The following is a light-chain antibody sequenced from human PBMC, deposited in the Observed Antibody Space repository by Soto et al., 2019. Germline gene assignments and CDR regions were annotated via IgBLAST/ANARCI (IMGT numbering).Light chain of an antibody. CDR2: AAS. V-gene: IGKV3-15*01. Sequence: EIVMTQSPATLSVSPGESVTLSCRASQSVTNKLAWFQQKPGQAPRLLIYAASTRATGIPARFSGSGSGTEFTLIISSLQSEDFAVYYCQQNNQWPRTFGQGTKVEIK. J-gene: IGKJ1*01. CDR1: QSVTNK. CDR3: QQNNQWPRT.